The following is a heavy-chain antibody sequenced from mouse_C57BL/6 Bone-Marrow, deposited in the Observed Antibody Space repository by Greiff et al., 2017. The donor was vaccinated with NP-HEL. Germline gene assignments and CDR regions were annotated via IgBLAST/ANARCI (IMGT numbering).Heavy chain of an antibody. D-gene: IGHD1-1*01. CDR3: ARKGLTTGVATEYDFDY. Sequence: VQLQQPGAELVKPGASVKMSCKASGYTFTSYWITWVKQRPGQGLEWIGDIYPGSGSTNYNEKFKSKATLTVDTSSSTAYLQLSSLTSEDSAVYYCARKGLTTGVATEYDFDYWGQGTTLTVSS. CDR2: IYPGSGST. CDR1: GYTFTSYW. V-gene: IGHV1-55*01. J-gene: IGHJ2*01.